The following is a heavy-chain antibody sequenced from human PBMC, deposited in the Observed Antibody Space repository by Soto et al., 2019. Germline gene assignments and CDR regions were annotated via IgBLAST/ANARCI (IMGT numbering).Heavy chain of an antibody. CDR2: IIPILGIA. CDR3: ARIYGDYGGEDY. J-gene: IGHJ4*02. D-gene: IGHD4-17*01. V-gene: IGHV1-69*02. CDR1: GGTFSSYT. Sequence: QVQLVQSGAEVKKPGSSVKVSCKASGGTFSSYTISWVRQAPGQGLEWMGRIIPILGIANYAQKFQGRVTITADKSTSTAYMELSSLRSEDTAVYSCARIYGDYGGEDYWGQGTLVTVSS.